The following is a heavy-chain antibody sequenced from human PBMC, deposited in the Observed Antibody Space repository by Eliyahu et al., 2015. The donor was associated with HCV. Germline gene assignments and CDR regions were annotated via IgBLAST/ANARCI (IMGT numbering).Heavy chain of an antibody. CDR3: AXGGGGVPVPGTGGWFDP. J-gene: IGHJ5*02. Sequence: QVQLQESGPGLVKPSETLSLTCTVSGGSXSSYYWSWIRQPPGKGLEWIGYIFYTGSTNSNPSLKSRVTISLDTSKNQFSLKLSSVTAADTAVYYCAXGGGGVPVPGTGGWFDPWGQGTLVTVSS. CDR2: IFYTGST. CDR1: GGSXSSYY. D-gene: IGHD6-19*01. V-gene: IGHV4-59*01.